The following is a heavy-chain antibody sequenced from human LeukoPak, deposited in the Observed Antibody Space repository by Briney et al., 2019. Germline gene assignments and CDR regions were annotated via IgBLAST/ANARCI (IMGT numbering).Heavy chain of an antibody. Sequence: ASVKVSCKVSGYTLTELSMHWVRQAPGKGLEWMGGFDPEDGETICAQKFQGRVTMTEDTSTDTAYMELSSLRSEDTAVYYCATEDYQWLATRKTEYFQHWGQGTLVTVSS. CDR2: FDPEDGET. D-gene: IGHD6-19*01. CDR3: ATEDYQWLATRKTEYFQH. J-gene: IGHJ1*01. V-gene: IGHV1-24*01. CDR1: GYTLTELS.